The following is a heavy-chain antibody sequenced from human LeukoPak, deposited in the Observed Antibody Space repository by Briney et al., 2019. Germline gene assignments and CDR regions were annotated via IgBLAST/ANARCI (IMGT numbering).Heavy chain of an antibody. Sequence: GAPVKVSCKASGGTFSSYAISWVRQAPGQGLEWMGVIIPIFGTANYAQKFQGRVTITADESTSTAYMELSSLRSEDTAVYYCASRIVVVPAASADRPTYYYYYGMDVWGQGTTVTVSS. D-gene: IGHD2-2*01. CDR2: IIPIFGTA. J-gene: IGHJ6*02. V-gene: IGHV1-69*13. CDR1: GGTFSSYA. CDR3: ASRIVVVPAASADRPTYYYYYGMDV.